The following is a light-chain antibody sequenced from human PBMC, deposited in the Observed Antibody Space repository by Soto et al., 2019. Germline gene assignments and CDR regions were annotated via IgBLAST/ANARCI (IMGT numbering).Light chain of an antibody. CDR1: QSVSSY. CDR2: DAS. CDR3: QQRSKWTPS. V-gene: IGKV3-11*01. J-gene: IGKJ5*01. Sequence: EIVLNKSPGTLSLSPGERATLSCRASQSVSSYLAWYQQKPGQAPRLLIYDASNRATGIPARFSGSGSGTDFTLTISSLEPEDFAVYYCQQRSKWTPSFCQGTRLEIK.